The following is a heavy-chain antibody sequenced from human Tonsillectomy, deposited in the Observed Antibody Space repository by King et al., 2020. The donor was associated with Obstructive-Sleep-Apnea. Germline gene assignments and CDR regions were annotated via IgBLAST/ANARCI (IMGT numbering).Heavy chain of an antibody. V-gene: IGHV5-51*01. CDR1: GYSFTSYW. D-gene: IGHD5-18*01. Sequence: QLVQSGAEVKNPVESLKISCKGSGYSFTSYWIGWVRQMPGKGLEWMGIIYPGDSDNRYSPSFQDQVTISADKSISTAYLQWSSLKASDTAMYYCARQGEVDTAMVSPIDYWGQGTLVTVSS. J-gene: IGHJ4*02. CDR3: ARQGEVDTAMVSPIDY. CDR2: IYPGDSDN.